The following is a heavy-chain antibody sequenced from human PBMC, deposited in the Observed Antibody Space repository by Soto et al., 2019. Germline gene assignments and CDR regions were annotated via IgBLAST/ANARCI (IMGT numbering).Heavy chain of an antibody. Sequence: QVQLVQSGADVKKPGSSVKVSCKASGGSISKSTISWVRQAPGQGLEWMGMIIPILGRTTYAQRLQGRFTITAENSTRAVYMEMSGLKSENTAMYYCAKVRGPDIIRGVHDALDVWGQGTKVTVSS. D-gene: IGHD3-10*01. V-gene: IGHV1-69*08. CDR2: IIPILGRT. CDR3: AKVRGPDIIRGVHDALDV. CDR1: GGSISKST. J-gene: IGHJ3*01.